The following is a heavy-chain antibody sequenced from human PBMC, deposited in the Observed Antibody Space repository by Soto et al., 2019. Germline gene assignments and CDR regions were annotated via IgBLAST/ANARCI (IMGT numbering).Heavy chain of an antibody. Sequence: ASVKVSCKASGYTFTSYDINWVRQATGQGLEWMGWMNPNSGNTGYAQKFQGRVTMTRNTSISTAYMELSSLRSEDTAVYYCARVVKTTLFGVVIYYYYGMDVWGQGTTVTVSS. CDR3: ARVVKTTLFGVVIYYYYGMDV. D-gene: IGHD3-3*01. V-gene: IGHV1-8*01. CDR2: MNPNSGNT. J-gene: IGHJ6*02. CDR1: GYTFTSYD.